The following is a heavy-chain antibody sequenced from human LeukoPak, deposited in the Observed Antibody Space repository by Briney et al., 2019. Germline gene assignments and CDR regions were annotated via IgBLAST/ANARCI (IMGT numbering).Heavy chain of an antibody. Sequence: NPSETLSLTCAVYGGSFSGYYWSWIRQPPGKGLEWIGEINHSGSTNYNPSLKSRVTISVDTSKNQFSLKLSSVTAADTAVYYCARGGHLGYCSGGSCYGGNFDYWGQGTLVTVSS. CDR1: GGSFSGYY. J-gene: IGHJ4*02. D-gene: IGHD2-15*01. CDR3: ARGGHLGYCSGGSCYGGNFDY. CDR2: INHSGST. V-gene: IGHV4-34*01.